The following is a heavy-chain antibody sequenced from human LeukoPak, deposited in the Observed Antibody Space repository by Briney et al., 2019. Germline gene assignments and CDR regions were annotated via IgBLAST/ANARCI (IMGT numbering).Heavy chain of an antibody. CDR2: ISGGGGT. CDR1: GFTFSAYA. V-gene: IGHV3-23*01. Sequence: GGSLRLSCAASGFTFSAYAMNWVRQAPGKGLEWVSTISGGGGTYYAESVKGRFTISRDNSKNTLFLQMSSLRAEDTAVYYCAKVLRDYDLLTGYYRSAFDIWGQGTMVTVSS. J-gene: IGHJ3*02. D-gene: IGHD3-9*01. CDR3: AKVLRDYDLLTGYYRSAFDI.